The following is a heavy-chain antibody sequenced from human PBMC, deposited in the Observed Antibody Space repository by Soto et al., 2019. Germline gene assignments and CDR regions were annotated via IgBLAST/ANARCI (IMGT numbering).Heavy chain of an antibody. CDR3: ACGDYEWYFDL. CDR1: GGSITSSSYY. Sequence: TSETLSLTCTVSGGSITSSSYYWGWIRQPPGKGLEWIGTIYYSASTYYNPSLKSRVTISVDTSKNQFSLKLSSVTAADTAVYYCACGDYEWYFDLWGRGTLVTVSS. J-gene: IGHJ2*01. V-gene: IGHV4-39*01. CDR2: IYYSAST. D-gene: IGHD2-21*02.